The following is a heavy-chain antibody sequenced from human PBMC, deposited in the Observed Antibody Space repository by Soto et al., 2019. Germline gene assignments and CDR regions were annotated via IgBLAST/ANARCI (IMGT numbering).Heavy chain of an antibody. CDR2: ISSSSSTI. D-gene: IGHD2-21*02. J-gene: IGHJ3*02. CDR3: ARDNGGDWGVGAFEI. Sequence: PGGSLRLSCAASGFTFSTYSMNWVRQAPGKGLEWVSYISSSSSTIYYADSVKGRFIISRDNAKNSLYLQMNSLRAEDTAVYYCARDNGGDWGVGAFEIWGQGTMVTVSS. CDR1: GFTFSTYS. V-gene: IGHV3-48*01.